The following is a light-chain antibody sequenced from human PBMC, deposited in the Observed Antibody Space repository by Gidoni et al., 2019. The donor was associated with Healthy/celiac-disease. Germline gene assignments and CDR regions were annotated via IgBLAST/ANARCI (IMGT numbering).Light chain of an antibody. Sequence: SDELTQPPSVSVSTVQTARITCSGDALPKQYAYWYQQKPGQAPVLVIYKDSDRPSGIPERFSGSSSGTTVTLTISGVQAEDEADYYCQSADSSGTYDWVFGGGTKLTVL. CDR1: ALPKQY. J-gene: IGLJ3*02. CDR2: KDS. V-gene: IGLV3-25*03. CDR3: QSADSSGTYDWV.